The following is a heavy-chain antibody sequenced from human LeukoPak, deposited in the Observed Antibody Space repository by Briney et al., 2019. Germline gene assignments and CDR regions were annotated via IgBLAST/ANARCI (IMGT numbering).Heavy chain of an antibody. J-gene: IGHJ3*02. Sequence: GGSLRLSCAASGFTFSSYAMSWVRQAPGKGLEWVSAISGSGGSTYYADSVKGRFTISRDNSKNTLYLQMNSLRAEDMAVYYCAILVVVVAATGPDAFDIWGQGTMVTVSS. CDR2: ISGSGGST. CDR1: GFTFSSYA. V-gene: IGHV3-23*01. CDR3: AILVVVVAATGPDAFDI. D-gene: IGHD2-15*01.